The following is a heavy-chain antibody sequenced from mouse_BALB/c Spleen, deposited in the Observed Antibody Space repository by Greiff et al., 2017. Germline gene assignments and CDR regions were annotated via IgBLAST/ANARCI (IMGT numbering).Heavy chain of an antibody. CDR2: ISDGGSYT. CDR3: ARREIDYDGSYYCAMDY. Sequence: EVMLVESGGGLVKPGGSLKLSCAASGFTFSDYYMYWVRQTPEKRLVWVATISDGGSYTYYPDSVKGRVTISRDNAMNNLYLQMSSRKSEDTARYYCARREIDYDGSYYCAMDYWGQGTSVTGSS. CDR1: GFTFSDYY. D-gene: IGHD2-4*01. V-gene: IGHV5-4*02. J-gene: IGHJ4*01.